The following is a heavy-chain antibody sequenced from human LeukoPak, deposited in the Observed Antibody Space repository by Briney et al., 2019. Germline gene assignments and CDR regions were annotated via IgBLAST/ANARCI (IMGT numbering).Heavy chain of an antibody. CDR2: FDHEDGET. Sequence: AAVRVSCMVSVYTLTELSIRWVPQAPRKGGERVGGFDHEDGETIYTQKLQGRVTMTEDTSTDTAYMELSSLRSEDTAVYYCATGKLTMVRGVPFDDWGQGTLVTVSS. V-gene: IGHV1-24*01. CDR3: ATGKLTMVRGVPFDD. CDR1: VYTLTELS. D-gene: IGHD3-10*01. J-gene: IGHJ4*02.